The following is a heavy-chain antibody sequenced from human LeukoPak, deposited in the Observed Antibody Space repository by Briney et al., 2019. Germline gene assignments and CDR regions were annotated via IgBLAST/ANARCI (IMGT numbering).Heavy chain of an antibody. Sequence: GASVKVSCKASGYTFTGYYMHWVRQAPGQGLEWMGWINPNSGGTNYAQKFQGRVTMTRDTSISTAYMELSRLRSDDTAVYYCARVGPLEYSSSYDMDVWGQGTTVTVSS. CDR2: INPNSGGT. D-gene: IGHD6-6*01. CDR3: ARVGPLEYSSSYDMDV. CDR1: GYTFTGYY. V-gene: IGHV1-2*02. J-gene: IGHJ6*02.